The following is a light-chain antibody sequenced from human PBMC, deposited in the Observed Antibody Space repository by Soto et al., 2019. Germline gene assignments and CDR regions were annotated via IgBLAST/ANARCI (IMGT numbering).Light chain of an antibody. V-gene: IGLV2-8*02. CDR1: SSDVGGYNY. CDR3: SSYAGSNNFPYV. J-gene: IGLJ1*01. CDR2: EVS. Sequence: QSALTQPPSASRSPRQSVTISCTGTSSDVGGYNYVSWYQQHPGKAPKLMIYEVSKRPSGVPDRFSGSKSGNTASLTVSGLQAEDEADYYCSSYAGSNNFPYVFGTGTKVTVL.